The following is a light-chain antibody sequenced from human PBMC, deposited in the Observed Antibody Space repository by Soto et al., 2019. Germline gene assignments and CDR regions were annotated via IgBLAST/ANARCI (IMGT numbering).Light chain of an antibody. CDR2: DAS. J-gene: IGKJ4*01. V-gene: IGKV3-11*01. CDR1: QSVSSY. Sequence: ETVLTQSPVTLSLSPGERATLFCRASQSVSSYLAWYQQKPGQAPRLLIYDASNRASGIPARFSGSGSGTDFTLTISSLQPQDCAFYYCQQRSNWPPTFGGGTKVDIK. CDR3: QQRSNWPPT.